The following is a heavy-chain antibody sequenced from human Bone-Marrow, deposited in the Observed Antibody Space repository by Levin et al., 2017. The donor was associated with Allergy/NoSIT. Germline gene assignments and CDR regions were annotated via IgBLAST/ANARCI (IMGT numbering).Heavy chain of an antibody. CDR3: ARDPARGYYDSSGYSGDH. CDR1: GFSFWHHP. Sequence: GASVKVSCAASGFSFWHHPMNWVRQAPGKGLEWVSCISSSGDSTYYADSVKGRFTISRDNAKNSLYLQLNRLRDEDTALYYCARDPARGYYDSSGYSGDHWGQGTLVTVSS. J-gene: IGHJ4*02. V-gene: IGHV3-48*02. D-gene: IGHD3-22*01. CDR2: ISSSGDST.